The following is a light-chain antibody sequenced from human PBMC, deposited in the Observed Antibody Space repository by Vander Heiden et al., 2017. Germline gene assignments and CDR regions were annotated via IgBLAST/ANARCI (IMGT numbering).Light chain of an antibody. CDR3: QQSYSTLRT. CDR2: AAS. Sequence: DIHMTQSPSSLSASVGDRVTITCRASQSISSYLNWYQQKPGKAPKLLIYAASSLQSGVPSRFSGSGSGTDFTLTISSLQPEDFATYYCQQSYSTLRTFGQGTKVEIK. V-gene: IGKV1-39*01. J-gene: IGKJ1*01. CDR1: QSISSY.